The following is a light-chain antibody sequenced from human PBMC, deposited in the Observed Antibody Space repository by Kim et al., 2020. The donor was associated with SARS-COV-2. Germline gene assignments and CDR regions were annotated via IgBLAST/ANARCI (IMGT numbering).Light chain of an antibody. CDR1: NIGSQN. V-gene: IGLV3-21*04. CDR2: YDS. J-gene: IGLJ1*01. Sequence: SYELTQPPSVSVAPGKTASITCGGNNIGSQNVHWYQQKSGQAPVLVIYYDSDRPSGIPERFSGSNSGNTATLTISRVEAGDEAAYYCQVSDSGSDHVVFG. CDR3: QVSDSGSDHVV.